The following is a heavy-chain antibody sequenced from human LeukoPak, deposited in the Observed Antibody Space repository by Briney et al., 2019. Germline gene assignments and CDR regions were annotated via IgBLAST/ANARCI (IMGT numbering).Heavy chain of an antibody. CDR3: ARVGYSSGWYSNFPLSYFDY. Sequence: GASVKVSCKASGYTFTGYYMHWVRQAPGQGLEWMGRINPNSGGTNYAQKFQGRVTMTRDTSISTAYMELSRLRSDDTAVYYCARVGYSSGWYSNFPLSYFDYWGQGTLVTVSS. J-gene: IGHJ4*02. D-gene: IGHD6-19*01. V-gene: IGHV1-2*06. CDR2: INPNSGGT. CDR1: GYTFTGYY.